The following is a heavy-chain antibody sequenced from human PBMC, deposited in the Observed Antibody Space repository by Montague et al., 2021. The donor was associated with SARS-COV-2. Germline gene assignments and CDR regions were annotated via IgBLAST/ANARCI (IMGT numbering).Heavy chain of an antibody. CDR1: GFNFIGNW. CDR3: ARESGSFHDGGYFDY. J-gene: IGHJ4*02. V-gene: IGHV3-74*01. D-gene: IGHD1-26*01. CDR2: LNESGTIT. Sequence: SLRLSCAASGFNFIGNWMHWVRQAPGRGLEWVSRLNESGTITSYADSVKGRFTISRDNSKSTLYLQMNSLRTEDTAVYYCARESGSFHDGGYFDYWGQGSLVTVSS.